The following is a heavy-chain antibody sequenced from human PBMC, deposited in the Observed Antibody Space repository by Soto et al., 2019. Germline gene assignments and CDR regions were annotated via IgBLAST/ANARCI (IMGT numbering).Heavy chain of an antibody. Sequence: ASVKVSCKASGYTFTGYYMHWVRQAPGQGLEWMGWINPNSGGTNYAQKFQGWVTMTRDTSISTAYMELSSLRSEDTAVYYCAREGKVLRFLEWLLGFDYWGQGTLVTVSS. D-gene: IGHD3-3*01. CDR3: AREGKVLRFLEWLLGFDY. CDR2: INPNSGGT. J-gene: IGHJ4*02. V-gene: IGHV1-2*04. CDR1: GYTFTGYY.